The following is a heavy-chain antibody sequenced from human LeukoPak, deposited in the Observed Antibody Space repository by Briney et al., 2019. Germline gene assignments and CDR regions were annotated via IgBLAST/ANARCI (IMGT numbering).Heavy chain of an antibody. V-gene: IGHV4-4*02. CDR2: IFYIGSA. CDR3: ARHGSYSLAF. J-gene: IGHJ4*02. D-gene: IGHD2-15*01. CDR1: GVSIGSGGY. Sequence: SETLSLTCAVSGVSIGSGGYWSWVRQPPGKGLEWIGQIFYIGSAHYDPSFESRVIMSIDNSRNQLSLRFNSVTAADTAVYYCARHGSYSLAFWGQGALVTVSS.